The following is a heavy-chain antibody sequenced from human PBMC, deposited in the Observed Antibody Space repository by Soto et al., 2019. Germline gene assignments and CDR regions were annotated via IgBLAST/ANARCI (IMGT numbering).Heavy chain of an antibody. CDR3: ARDRIYYFDY. J-gene: IGHJ4*02. Sequence: QVQLVQSGAEVKKPGSSVKVSCKASGGTFSSHAISWVRQAPGQGLEWMGGIIPILGTANYAQKFQGRVTITADESTSTASMELSSLISEDTAVYYCARDRIYYFDYWGQGTLVTVSS. D-gene: IGHD4-17*01. CDR1: GGTFSSHA. V-gene: IGHV1-69*01. CDR2: IIPILGTA.